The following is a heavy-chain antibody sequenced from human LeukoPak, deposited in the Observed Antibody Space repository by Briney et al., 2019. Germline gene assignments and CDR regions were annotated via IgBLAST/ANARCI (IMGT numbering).Heavy chain of an antibody. J-gene: IGHJ4*02. V-gene: IGHV3-74*01. Sequence: GGSLRLSCAASGFTFSTYWMHWVRQTPGKGLVWVSRMKTDGSSTYYADSVKDRFTISRDNSKNTLYLQMNSLRAEDTAVYYCAKLLYYYDSSQPYWGQGTLVTVSS. CDR2: MKTDGSST. CDR1: GFTFSTYW. D-gene: IGHD3-22*01. CDR3: AKLLYYYDSSQPY.